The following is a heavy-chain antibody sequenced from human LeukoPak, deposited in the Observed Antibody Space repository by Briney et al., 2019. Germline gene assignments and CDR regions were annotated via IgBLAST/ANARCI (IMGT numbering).Heavy chain of an antibody. Sequence: PSETLSLTCAVSGASINDFYWTWIRQPPGKGLEWIGYVYYGGSSNYNPSLKSLVSMSVDTSKNQFSLTLTSVTVADTAFYYCARGGIRGYSAFDNLDFWGLGTHVTVSS. D-gene: IGHD5-12*01. CDR2: VYYGGSS. CDR1: GASINDFY. J-gene: IGHJ4*02. CDR3: ARGGIRGYSAFDNLDF. V-gene: IGHV4-59*01.